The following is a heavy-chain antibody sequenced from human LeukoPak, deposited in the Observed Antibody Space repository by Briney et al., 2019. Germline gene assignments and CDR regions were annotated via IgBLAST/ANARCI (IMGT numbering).Heavy chain of an antibody. V-gene: IGHV3-23*01. J-gene: IGHJ4*02. CDR1: GFTSNNYA. CDR2: ISGFGGST. CDR3: ARRSGSSWSSFDY. D-gene: IGHD6-13*01. Sequence: PGGSLRLSCAASGFTSNNYAMNWVRQAPGKGLEWVSGISGFGGSTYYAPSVKGRLTISRDNFGNMLYLHLDSLRVEDTAIYYCARRSGSSWSSFDYWGQGALVTVSS.